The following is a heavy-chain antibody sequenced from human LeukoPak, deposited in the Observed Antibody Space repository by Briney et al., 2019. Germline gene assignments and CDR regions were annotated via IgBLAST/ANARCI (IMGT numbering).Heavy chain of an antibody. V-gene: IGHV1-8*01. CDR1: GYTFTSYD. J-gene: IGHJ4*02. D-gene: IGHD3-9*01. CDR3: ARSSDTYYDILTGYYEFDY. CDR2: MNPNSGNT. Sequence: ASVKVSCKASGYTFTSYDINWVRQATGQGLEWMGWMNPNSGNTGYAQKFQGRVTMTRNTSISTAYMELSSLRSEDTAVYYCARSSDTYYDILTGYYEFDYWGQGTLVTVSS.